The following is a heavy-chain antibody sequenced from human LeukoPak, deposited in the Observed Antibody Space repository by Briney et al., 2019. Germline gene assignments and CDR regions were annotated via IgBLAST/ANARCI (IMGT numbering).Heavy chain of an antibody. Sequence: GESLKISCKGSGYSFTSYWIGWVRQMPGKGLEWMGIIYPGDSDTRYSPSFQGQVTISADKSISTAYLQWSSLKASDTAMYYCAICEEMENYGMDVWGQGTTVTVSS. D-gene: IGHD1-1*01. CDR1: GYSFTSYW. CDR3: AICEEMENYGMDV. J-gene: IGHJ6*02. CDR2: IYPGDSDT. V-gene: IGHV5-51*01.